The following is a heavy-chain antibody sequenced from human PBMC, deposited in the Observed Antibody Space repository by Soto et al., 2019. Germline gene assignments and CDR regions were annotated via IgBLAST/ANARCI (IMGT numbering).Heavy chain of an antibody. CDR3: ARHVEGGKPYYFDS. Sequence: QLQLQESGPGLVKPSETLSLTCTVSGGSISSSSYYWGSIRPPPGKGLEWIGRIYYSGSTYYNPDLKSRGAISVDTSKNQCSLKLSSVTDADTAVYYCARHVEGGKPYYFDSWGQGTLVTVSS. CDR2: IYYSGST. D-gene: IGHD2-15*01. CDR1: GGSISSSSYY. V-gene: IGHV4-39*01. J-gene: IGHJ4*02.